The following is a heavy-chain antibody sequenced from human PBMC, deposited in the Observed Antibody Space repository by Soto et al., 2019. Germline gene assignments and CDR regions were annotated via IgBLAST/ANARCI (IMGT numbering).Heavy chain of an antibody. V-gene: IGHV3-72*01. CDR3: ARGGVGSYDFYYYDGMDV. Sequence: EVQLVESGGGLVQPGGSLRLSCAASGFTFSDHYMDWVRQAPGKGLEWVGRARNKANSYTTEYAASVKGRFTISRDDSKNSLNVQRKSRKTEDTAVDYCARGGVGSYDFYYYDGMDVWGQGTTVTVSS. CDR2: ARNKANSYTT. J-gene: IGHJ6*02. D-gene: IGHD2-15*01. CDR1: GFTFSDHY.